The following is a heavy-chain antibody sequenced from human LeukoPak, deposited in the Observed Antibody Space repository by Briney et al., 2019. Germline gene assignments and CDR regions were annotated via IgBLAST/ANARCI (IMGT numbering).Heavy chain of an antibody. Sequence: GGSLRLSCAASGSTFSSYGMHWVRQAPSKGLEWVAVISYDGSNKYYADSVKGRFTIYRDNSKNTLYLQMNSLRAEDTAVYYCAKGDIVVVPAVKLRVGMDVWGKGTTVTVSS. V-gene: IGHV3-30*18. CDR2: ISYDGSNK. D-gene: IGHD2-2*01. CDR1: GSTFSSYG. CDR3: AKGDIVVVPAVKLRVGMDV. J-gene: IGHJ6*04.